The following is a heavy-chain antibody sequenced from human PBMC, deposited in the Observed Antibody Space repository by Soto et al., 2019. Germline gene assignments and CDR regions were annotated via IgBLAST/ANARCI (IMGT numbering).Heavy chain of an antibody. CDR3: ARDYSYACDY. D-gene: IGHD3-16*01. Sequence: EVQLLESGGGLVQPGGSLRLSCAVSGFTFSSFAMSWVRQAPGKGLEWVAVISSSGGTTYYADSVKGRFTISRDNSKNTLYLQMNSLSAEDTAVYYCARDYSYACDYLGQGTLGTGSS. V-gene: IGHV3-23*01. CDR2: ISSSGGTT. J-gene: IGHJ4*02. CDR1: GFTFSSFA.